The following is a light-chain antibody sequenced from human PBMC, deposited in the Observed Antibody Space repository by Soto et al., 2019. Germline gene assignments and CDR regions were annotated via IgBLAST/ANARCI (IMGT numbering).Light chain of an antibody. J-gene: IGLJ1*01. CDR2: EVD. V-gene: IGLV2-23*02. CDR1: SSDVGSYNL. Sequence: QSALTQPASVSGSPGQSITITCTGTSSDVGSYNLVSWYQHHPGKAPKVMIYEVDKRPSGVSIRFSGSKSGDTASLTISGLQAEDEADYYCCSLAGSSTYVFGTGTKLTVL. CDR3: CSLAGSSTYV.